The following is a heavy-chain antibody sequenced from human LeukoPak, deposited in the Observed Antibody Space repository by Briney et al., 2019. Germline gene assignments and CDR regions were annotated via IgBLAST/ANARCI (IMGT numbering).Heavy chain of an antibody. V-gene: IGHV3-21*01. J-gene: IGHJ4*02. D-gene: IGHD3-3*01. CDR3: ARGRVEWLSSFDY. CDR1: GFTFSSYS. Sequence: GGSLRLSCAASGFTFSSYSMNWVRQAPGKGLEWVSSISSSGDYIYYADSLKGRFTISRDNAKNSLYLQMNSLRAEDTAVYYCARGRVEWLSSFDYWGQGTLVTVSS. CDR2: ISSSGDYI.